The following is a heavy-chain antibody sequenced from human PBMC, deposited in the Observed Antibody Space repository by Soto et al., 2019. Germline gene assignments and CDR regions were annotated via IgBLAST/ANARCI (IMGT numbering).Heavy chain of an antibody. CDR3: AKGSASSRPYYFDY. CDR1: GFTFSTYA. J-gene: IGHJ4*02. Sequence: GGSLRLSCAASGFTFSTYAMSWVRQAPGKGLEWVSAISGSGGTTYYADSVKGRFTISRDNTENTLYLQMHSLRAEDTAVYYCAKGSASSRPYYFDYWGQGIVVTVSS. V-gene: IGHV3-23*01. CDR2: ISGSGGTT. D-gene: IGHD6-19*01.